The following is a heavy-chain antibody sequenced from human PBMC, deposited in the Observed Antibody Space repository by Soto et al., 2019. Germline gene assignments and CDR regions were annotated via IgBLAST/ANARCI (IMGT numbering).Heavy chain of an antibody. CDR3: ARDGRYSGSYGGYYFDY. J-gene: IGHJ4*02. CDR2: ISANTGNT. D-gene: IGHD1-26*01. V-gene: IGHV1-18*01. Sequence: QVQLVQSGAEVKKPGASVKVSCKASGYTFTSYGISWVRPAPGQGLEWMGWISANTGNTNFAQKLQGRVTMTTDTSTSTAYMELRSLRSDDTAVYYCARDGRYSGSYGGYYFDYWGQGTLVTVSS. CDR1: GYTFTSYG.